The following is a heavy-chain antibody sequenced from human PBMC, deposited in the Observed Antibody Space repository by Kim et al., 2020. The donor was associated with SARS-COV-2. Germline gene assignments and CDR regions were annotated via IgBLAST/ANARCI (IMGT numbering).Heavy chain of an antibody. D-gene: IGHD2-15*01. CDR3: ARGVWAATAKPYYFDS. V-gene: IGHV1-3*01. Sequence: FQGRVTIHRDTSASTAYMELSSLRSEDTAVYYCARGVWAATAKPYYFDSWGQGTLVTVSS. J-gene: IGHJ4*02.